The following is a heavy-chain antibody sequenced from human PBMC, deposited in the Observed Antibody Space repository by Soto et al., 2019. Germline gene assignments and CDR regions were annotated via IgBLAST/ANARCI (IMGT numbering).Heavy chain of an antibody. Sequence: SETLSLTCTVSGGSISRSSYSWAWIRQPPGKGLEWIGTLYYSGNTYYNPSLKSRVTISVDTSKNQFSLKLSSVAAADTAVYYCATRQGGSYNWFDPWGQGTLVTVSS. CDR3: ATRQGGSYNWFDP. V-gene: IGHV4-39*01. CDR2: LYYSGNT. J-gene: IGHJ5*02. D-gene: IGHD2-15*01. CDR1: GGSISRSSYS.